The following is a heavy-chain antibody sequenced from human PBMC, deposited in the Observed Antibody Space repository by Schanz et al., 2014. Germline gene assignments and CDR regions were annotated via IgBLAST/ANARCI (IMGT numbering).Heavy chain of an antibody. Sequence: QVQLVQSGGEMKKPGASVKVSCKASGYTFTDYGVIWVRQAPGQGLEWMGWISTSNGNTNYIQKLQGRVTMTTDTSTSTAYMELRSLRSDDTAHYYCVRVPSRDVSFDLWGRGTLVTVSS. D-gene: IGHD3-16*01. CDR3: VRVPSRDVSFDL. CDR1: GYTFTDYG. J-gene: IGHJ2*01. CDR2: ISTSNGNT. V-gene: IGHV1-18*01.